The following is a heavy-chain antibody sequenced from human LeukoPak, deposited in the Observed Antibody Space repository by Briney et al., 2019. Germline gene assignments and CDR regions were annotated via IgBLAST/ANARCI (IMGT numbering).Heavy chain of an antibody. Sequence: GGSLRLSCAASGFTFSSYSMNWVRQAPGKGLEWVSSISSSSSYIYYADSVKGRFTISRDNAKNSLYLQMNSLRAEDTAVYYCAGVFDVYYYYGMDIWGQGTTVTVSS. CDR1: GFTFSSYS. CDR3: AGVFDVYYYYGMDI. CDR2: ISSSSSYI. J-gene: IGHJ6*02. D-gene: IGHD3-9*01. V-gene: IGHV3-21*01.